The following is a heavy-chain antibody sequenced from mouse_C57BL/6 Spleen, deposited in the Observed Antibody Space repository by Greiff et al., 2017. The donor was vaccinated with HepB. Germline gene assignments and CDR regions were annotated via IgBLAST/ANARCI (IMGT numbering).Heavy chain of an antibody. CDR1: GYTFTSYG. CDR2: IYPRSGNT. V-gene: IGHV1-81*01. CDR3: ARSDGSSYSYWYFDV. D-gene: IGHD1-1*01. Sequence: VQLQESGAELARPGASVKLSCKASGYTFTSYGISWVKQRTGQGLEWIGEIYPRSGNTYYNEKFKGKATLTADKSSSTAYMELRSLTSEDSAVYFWARSDGSSYSYWYFDVWGTGTTVTVSS. J-gene: IGHJ1*03.